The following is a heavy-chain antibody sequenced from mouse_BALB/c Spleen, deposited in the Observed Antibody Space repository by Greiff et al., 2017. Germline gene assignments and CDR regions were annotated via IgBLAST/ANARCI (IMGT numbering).Heavy chain of an antibody. CDR1: GFTFSSYA. Sequence: EVQLQESGGGLVKPGGSLKLSCAASGFTFSSYAMSWVRQSPEKRLEWVAEISSGGSYTYYPDTVTGRFTISRDNAKNTLYLEMSSLRSEDTAMYYCAKIYYGNYYYFDYWGQGTTLTVSS. J-gene: IGHJ2*01. CDR3: AKIYYGNYYYFDY. CDR2: ISSGGSYT. D-gene: IGHD2-1*01. V-gene: IGHV5-9-4*01.